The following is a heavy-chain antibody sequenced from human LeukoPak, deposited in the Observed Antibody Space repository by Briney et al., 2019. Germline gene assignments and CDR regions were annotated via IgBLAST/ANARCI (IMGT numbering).Heavy chain of an antibody. J-gene: IGHJ4*02. CDR3: ARHSYDYVWGSYRPYYFDY. Sequence: SETLSLTCTVSGCSISSSSYYWGWIRQPPGKGLEWIGSIYYSGSTYYNPSLKSRVTISVDTSKNQFSLKLSSVTAADTAVYYCARHSYDYVWGSYRPYYFDYWGQGTLVTVSS. D-gene: IGHD3-16*02. CDR1: GCSISSSSYY. V-gene: IGHV4-39*01. CDR2: IYYSGST.